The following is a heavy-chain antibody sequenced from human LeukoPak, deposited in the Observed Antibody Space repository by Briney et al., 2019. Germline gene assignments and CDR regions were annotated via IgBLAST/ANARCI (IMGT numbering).Heavy chain of an antibody. J-gene: IGHJ4*02. CDR3: AKQLRTIMITLGPFDY. D-gene: IGHD3-16*01. V-gene: IGHV3-23*01. CDR1: GFTFDNYA. CDR2: ISGSGGRT. Sequence: PGGSLRLSCAASGFTFDNYAMSWVRQAPVKGLEWVSGISGSGGRTYYADSVKGRFTISRDNSKNTLYLLLNSLRAEDTAVYFCAKQLRTIMITLGPFDYWGQGSLVTVSS.